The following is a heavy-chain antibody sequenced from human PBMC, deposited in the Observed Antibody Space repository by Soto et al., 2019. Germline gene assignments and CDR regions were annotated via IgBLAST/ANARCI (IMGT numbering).Heavy chain of an antibody. CDR2: ISGYNGNT. J-gene: IGHJ6*02. V-gene: IGHV1-18*01. D-gene: IGHD6-13*01. CDR3: AREIAAAGLSDYYYGMDV. Sequence: ASVKVSCKASGYTFTSYGISWVRQAPGQGLEWMGWISGYNGNTNYAQKLQGRVTMTTDTSTSTSYMELRSLRSDDTALFYCAREIAAAGLSDYYYGMDVWGQGTTVTVSS. CDR1: GYTFTSYG.